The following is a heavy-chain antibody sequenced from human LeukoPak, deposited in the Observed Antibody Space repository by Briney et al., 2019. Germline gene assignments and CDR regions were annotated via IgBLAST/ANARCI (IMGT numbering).Heavy chain of an antibody. Sequence: PSETLSLTCTVSGYSISSGYYWGWIRQPPGKGLEWIGSIYHSGSTYYNPSLKSRVTISVDTSKNQFSLKLSSVTAADTAVYYCARDSRYGPARYFDYWGQGTLVTVSS. CDR3: ARDSRYGPARYFDY. V-gene: IGHV4-38-2*02. D-gene: IGHD3-16*01. CDR2: IYHSGST. CDR1: GYSISSGYY. J-gene: IGHJ4*02.